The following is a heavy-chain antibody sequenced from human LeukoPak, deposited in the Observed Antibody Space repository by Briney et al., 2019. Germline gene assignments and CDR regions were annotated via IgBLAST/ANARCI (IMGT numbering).Heavy chain of an antibody. Sequence: ASVKVSCKASGYTFTGYYMHWVRQAPGQGLEWMGWINPNSGGTNYAQKFQGRVTMTRDTSISTAYMELSRLRSDDTAVYYCARDRSTSGNWFDPWGQGTLVTASS. V-gene: IGHV1-2*02. CDR3: ARDRSTSGNWFDP. CDR2: INPNSGGT. D-gene: IGHD2-2*01. CDR1: GYTFTGYY. J-gene: IGHJ5*02.